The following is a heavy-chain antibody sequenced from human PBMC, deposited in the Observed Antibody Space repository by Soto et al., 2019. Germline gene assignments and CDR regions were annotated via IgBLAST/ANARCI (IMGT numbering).Heavy chain of an antibody. CDR1: GFSVQDYA. D-gene: IGHD3-16*01. J-gene: IGHJ4*03. Sequence: ACSPRLACAACGFSVQDYAVGLLRQTQGKGLEWVSSINGPGDDTYYADSVKGRFTISRDNSKNTLHLQMNSLRAEDTALYYFAKKEEYDHVWGKSPLDWGQGTLVTVSS. CDR2: INGPGDDT. CDR3: AKKEEYDHVWGKSPLD. V-gene: IGHV3-23*01.